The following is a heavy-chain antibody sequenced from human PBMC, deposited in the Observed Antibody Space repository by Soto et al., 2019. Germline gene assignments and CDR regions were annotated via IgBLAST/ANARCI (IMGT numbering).Heavy chain of an antibody. D-gene: IGHD2-15*01. CDR2: IYWDDDK. CDR3: AHRAVLCSGGTCYSHPFDS. Sequence: SGPTLVNPTQTLTLTCTFSGFSFSENAVGVAWIRQPPGKALEWLALIYWDDDKRYSPPLKSRLTVSKDTSKNQVVLTLTNVGPADTGTYFCAHRAVLCSGGTCYSHPFDSWGQGTLVTVSS. CDR1: GFSFSENAVG. J-gene: IGHJ4*02. V-gene: IGHV2-5*02.